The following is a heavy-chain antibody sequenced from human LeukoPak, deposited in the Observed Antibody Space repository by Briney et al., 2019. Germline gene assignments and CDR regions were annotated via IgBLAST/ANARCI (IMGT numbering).Heavy chain of an antibody. CDR1: GYTFASYY. V-gene: IGHV1-46*01. CDR3: GRDYYDSSGYYGSVGY. Sequence: ASVKVSCKASGYTFASYYMHWVRQAPGQGLEWMGIINPSGGSTSYAQKFQGRVTMTRDMSTSTVYMELSSPRSEDTAVYYCGRDYYDSSGYYGSVGYWGQGTLVTVSS. J-gene: IGHJ4*02. CDR2: INPSGGST. D-gene: IGHD3-22*01.